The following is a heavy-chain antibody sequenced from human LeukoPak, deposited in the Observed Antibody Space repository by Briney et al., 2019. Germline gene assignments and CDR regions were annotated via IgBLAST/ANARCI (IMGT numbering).Heavy chain of an antibody. CDR1: GGTFSSYA. CDR3: ASRADYGDLLSY. V-gene: IGHV1-69*01. J-gene: IGHJ4*02. Sequence: ASVTVSCMACGGTFSSYAISWVRQAPGQGLEWVGGIIPIFGTANYPQKFQGRVTITADESTSTAYMELSSLRSEDTAVYYCASRADYGDLLSYWGQGTLVTVSS. D-gene: IGHD4-17*01. CDR2: IIPIFGTA.